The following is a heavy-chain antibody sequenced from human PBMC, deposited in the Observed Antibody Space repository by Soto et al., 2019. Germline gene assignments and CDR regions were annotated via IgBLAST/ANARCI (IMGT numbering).Heavy chain of an antibody. CDR3: ARLQFMITFGGVIVPEGGDY. V-gene: IGHV1-18*01. CDR1: GYTFTSYG. Sequence: GASVKVSCKASGYTFTSYGISWVRQAPGQGLEWMGWISAYNGNTNYAQKLQGRVTMTTDTSTSTAYMELRSLRSDDTAVYYCARLQFMITFGGVIVPEGGDYWGQGTLVTVSS. D-gene: IGHD3-16*02. CDR2: ISAYNGNT. J-gene: IGHJ4*02.